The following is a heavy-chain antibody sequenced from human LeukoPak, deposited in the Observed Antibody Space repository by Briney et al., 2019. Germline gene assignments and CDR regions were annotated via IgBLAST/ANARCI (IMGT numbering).Heavy chain of an antibody. CDR3: AKDTDSSGYQIDC. V-gene: IGHV3-30*18. CDR1: GFTFSSYG. D-gene: IGHD3-22*01. CDR2: TSYDGSDK. J-gene: IGHJ4*02. Sequence: QAGGSLRLSCAASGFTFSSYGMHWVRQAPGKGPEWVAVTSYDGSDKYYADSVKGRFTISRDNPKKTLYLQMNSLRAEDTAVYYCAKDTDSSGYQIDCWGQGTLVTVSS.